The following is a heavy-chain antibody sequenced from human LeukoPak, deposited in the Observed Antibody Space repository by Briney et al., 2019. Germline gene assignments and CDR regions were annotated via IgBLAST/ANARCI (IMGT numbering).Heavy chain of an antibody. CDR2: ITAYNGKS. J-gene: IGHJ5*01. Sequence: ASVKVSCKASGYTFNTYGISWVRQAPGQGPEWMGWITAYNGKSNYAQKFQGRVTMTTDTSTSTAYMELRRLRSDDTAVYYCARVFYYDTSGHNWFDSWGQGTLVTVSS. CDR3: ARVFYYDTSGHNWFDS. CDR1: GYTFNTYG. D-gene: IGHD3-22*01. V-gene: IGHV1-18*01.